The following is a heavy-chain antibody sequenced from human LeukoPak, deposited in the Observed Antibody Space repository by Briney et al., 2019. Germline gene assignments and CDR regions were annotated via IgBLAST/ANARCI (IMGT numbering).Heavy chain of an antibody. CDR2: IIRNGGIT. V-gene: IGHV3-64*01. CDR1: GFTFISYA. D-gene: IGHD3-3*01. CDR3: AIDHVFWSGYFHYMDV. Sequence: GRSLRLSLAASGFTFISYAIGWVRPAPGEGIEYVSAIIRNGGITNYANSVKGRFTISRDNSNNTLYLDMGSLRAGDMAMYYCAIDHVFWSGYFHYMDVWGKGTTVTVSS. J-gene: IGHJ6*03.